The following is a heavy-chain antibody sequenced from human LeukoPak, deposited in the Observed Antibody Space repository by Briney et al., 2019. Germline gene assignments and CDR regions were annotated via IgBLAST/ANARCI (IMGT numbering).Heavy chain of an antibody. D-gene: IGHD6-19*01. CDR1: GYSFTSFW. Sequence: GESLKISCKGSGYSFTSFWIGWVRQMPGKGLEWMGIIYPGDSDTRYSPSFQGQVTISADKSISTAYLQWSSLKASDTAMYYCARPVADLGGEFDPWGQGTLVTVSS. V-gene: IGHV5-51*01. CDR3: ARPVADLGGEFDP. J-gene: IGHJ5*02. CDR2: IYPGDSDT.